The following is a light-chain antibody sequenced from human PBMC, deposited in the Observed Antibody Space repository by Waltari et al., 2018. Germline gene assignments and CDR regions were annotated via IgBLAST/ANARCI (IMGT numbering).Light chain of an antibody. V-gene: IGLV1-44*01. CDR2: SDN. Sequence: QPVLTQPPSPSGPPGHRVTISCSGRHSNIGANTVKWYQQLPGTAPKLLIYSDNRRFSGVPDRFSASKSGTSASLAISGLQSEDEADYYCSTWDDSLSGVLFGEGTKLTVV. J-gene: IGLJ2*01. CDR3: STWDDSLSGVL. CDR1: HSNIGANT.